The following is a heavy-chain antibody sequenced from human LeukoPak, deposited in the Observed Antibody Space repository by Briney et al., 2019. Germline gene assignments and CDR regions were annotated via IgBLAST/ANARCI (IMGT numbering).Heavy chain of an antibody. CDR2: INQDGSEK. Sequence: PGGSLRLSCAASGFTFRSYWMSWVRQAPGKGLEWVANINQDGSEKNYVDSVKGRFTISRDNAENTLYLQMNSLRAEDTAVYYCSRDQGATYYYGSGSPTPLDYWGQGTLVTVSS. J-gene: IGHJ4*02. CDR1: GFTFRSYW. D-gene: IGHD3-10*01. CDR3: SRDQGATYYYGSGSPTPLDY. V-gene: IGHV3-7*01.